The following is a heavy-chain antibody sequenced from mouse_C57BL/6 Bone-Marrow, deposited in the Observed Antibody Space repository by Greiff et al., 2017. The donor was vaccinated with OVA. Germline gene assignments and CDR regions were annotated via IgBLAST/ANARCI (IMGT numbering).Heavy chain of an antibody. J-gene: IGHJ4*01. CDR2: IYPGDGDT. D-gene: IGHD2-1*01. CDR1: GYAFSSYW. CDR3: ARGIYYGNPYYAMDY. Sequence: QVQLKESGAELVKPGASVKISCKASGYAFSSYWMNWVKQRPGKGLEWIGQIYPGDGDTNYNGKFKGKATLTADKSSSTAYMQLSSLTSDDSAVYFCARGIYYGNPYYAMDYWGQGTSVTVSS. V-gene: IGHV1-80*01.